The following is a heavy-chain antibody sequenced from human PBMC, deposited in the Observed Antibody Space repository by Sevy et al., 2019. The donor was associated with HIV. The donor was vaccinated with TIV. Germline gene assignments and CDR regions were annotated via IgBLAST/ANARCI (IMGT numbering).Heavy chain of an antibody. CDR1: GGSIISYY. Sequence: SETLSLNCSVSGGSIISYYWSWIRQPPGKGLEWIGYIYYTGTTNYNPSLKSRVSISVDTSTNQLSLKVNSVTAADTAVYYCASYGSGRRSPDYWGQGTLVTVSS. D-gene: IGHD3-10*01. J-gene: IGHJ4*02. CDR2: IYYTGTT. V-gene: IGHV4-59*01. CDR3: ASYGSGRRSPDY.